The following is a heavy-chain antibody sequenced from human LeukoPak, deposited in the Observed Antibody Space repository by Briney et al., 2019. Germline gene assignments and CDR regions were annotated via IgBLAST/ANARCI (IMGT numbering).Heavy chain of an antibody. CDR2: TYYRSKWYN. CDR3: AREGSDGYLFDY. CDR1: GDSVSSNSAT. J-gene: IGHJ4*02. V-gene: IGHV6-1*01. Sequence: SQALSLTCAISGDSVSSNSATWDWIRQSPSRGLEWLGRTYYRSKWYNDYAVSVKSRVTINPDTSKNQFSLQLNTVTPEDTAVYYCAREGSDGYLFDYWGQGSLVIVSS. D-gene: IGHD3-22*01.